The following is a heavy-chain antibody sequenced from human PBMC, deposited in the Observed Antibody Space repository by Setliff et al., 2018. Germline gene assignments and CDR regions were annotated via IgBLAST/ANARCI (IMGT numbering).Heavy chain of an antibody. D-gene: IGHD3-3*01. CDR1: GGSFSGYY. Sequence: SETLSLTCAVYGGSFSGYYWSWIRQPSGKGLEWIGEINHSGSTNYNPSLKSRVTISVDTSKNQFSLKLSSVTAADTAVYYCARVDNFWSGPIDYWGQGTLVTVSS. J-gene: IGHJ4*02. CDR2: INHSGST. CDR3: ARVDNFWSGPIDY. V-gene: IGHV4-34*01.